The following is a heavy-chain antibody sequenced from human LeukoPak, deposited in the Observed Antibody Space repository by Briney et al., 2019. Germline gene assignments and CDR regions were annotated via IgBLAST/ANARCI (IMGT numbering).Heavy chain of an antibody. CDR2: INSDGSST. CDR3: AREPDNVLLWFGESRDYYFDY. D-gene: IGHD3-10*01. Sequence: GGSLRLSCAASGFTFSSYWMHWVRQAPGKGLVWVSRINSDGSSTSYVDSVKGRFTISRDNAKNTLYLQMNSLRAEDTAVYYCAREPDNVLLWFGESRDYYFDYWGQGTLVTVSS. V-gene: IGHV3-74*01. CDR1: GFTFSSYW. J-gene: IGHJ4*02.